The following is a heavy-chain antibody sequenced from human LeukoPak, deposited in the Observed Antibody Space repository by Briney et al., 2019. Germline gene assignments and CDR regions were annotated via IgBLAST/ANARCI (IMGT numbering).Heavy chain of an antibody. CDR1: GYTFTGYY. CDR2: INPNSGGT. V-gene: IGHV1-2*02. D-gene: IGHD1-7*01. J-gene: IGHJ1*01. Sequence: ASVKVSCKASGYTFTGYYMHWVRQAPGQGLEWMGWINPNSGGTNYAQKFQGGVTMTRDTSISTAYMELSRLRSDDTAVYYCARASVGVTGTTEHWGQGTLVTVSS. CDR3: ARASVGVTGTTEH.